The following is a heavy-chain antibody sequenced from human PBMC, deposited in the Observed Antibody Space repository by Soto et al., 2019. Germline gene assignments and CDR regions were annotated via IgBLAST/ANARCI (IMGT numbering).Heavy chain of an antibody. V-gene: IGHV3-30-3*01. Sequence: TGGSLRLSCAASGFTFSSYAMHWVRQAPGKGLEWVAVISYDGSNKYYADSVKGRFTISRDNSKNTLYLQMNSLRAEDTAVYYCAVVSPADYWGQGTLVTVSS. CDR2: ISYDGSNK. J-gene: IGHJ4*02. CDR3: AVVSPADY. CDR1: GFTFSSYA.